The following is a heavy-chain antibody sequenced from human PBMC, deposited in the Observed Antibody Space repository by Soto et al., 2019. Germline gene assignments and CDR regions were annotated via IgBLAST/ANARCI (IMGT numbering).Heavy chain of an antibody. CDR1: GYTFSDYY. CDR2: IYTHTGGT. V-gene: IGHV1-2*02. Sequence: QVQLVQSGAEVRKPGASVKVSCKASGYTFSDYYINWVRQAPGQGLEWMGWIYTHTGGTHSAQNFQGRVTMTRDTPISTAYLELRRVRSDDTAIYYCARSFDTSMAPFDYWGQGALVTVSS. J-gene: IGHJ4*02. CDR3: ARSFDTSMAPFDY. D-gene: IGHD5-18*01.